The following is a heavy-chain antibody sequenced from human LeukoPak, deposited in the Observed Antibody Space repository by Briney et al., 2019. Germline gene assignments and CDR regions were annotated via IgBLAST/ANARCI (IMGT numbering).Heavy chain of an antibody. CDR1: GVSISSGSYY. Sequence: SETLSLTCTVSGVSISSGSYYWSWIRQPAGKGLEWIGRIYTSGSTNYNPSLKSRVTISVDTSKNQFFLKLSSVTAADTAVYYCARESATVVTVALDYWGQGTLVTVSS. D-gene: IGHD4-23*01. J-gene: IGHJ4*02. V-gene: IGHV4-61*02. CDR2: IYTSGST. CDR3: ARESATVVTVALDY.